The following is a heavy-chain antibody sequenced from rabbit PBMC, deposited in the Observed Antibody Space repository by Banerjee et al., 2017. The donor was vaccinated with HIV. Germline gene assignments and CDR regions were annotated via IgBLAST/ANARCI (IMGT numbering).Heavy chain of an antibody. D-gene: IGHD4-1*01. J-gene: IGHJ4*01. V-gene: IGHV1S45*01. CDR2: TYAGSSGNT. Sequence: QQQLVESGGDLVKPEGSLALTCKASGFDFNRYYYMCWVRQAPGKGLEWIACTYAGSSGNTYYASWAKGRSTVSKTSSTTVTLQMTSLTAADTATYFCARDLAGVTGWNFGLWGPGTLVTVS. CDR3: ARDLAGVTGWNFGL. CDR1: GFDFNRYYY.